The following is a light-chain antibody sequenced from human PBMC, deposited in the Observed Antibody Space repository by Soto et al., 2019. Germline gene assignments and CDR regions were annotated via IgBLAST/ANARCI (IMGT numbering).Light chain of an antibody. CDR1: QSVSSD. CDR2: GAS. V-gene: IGKV3-15*01. Sequence: EIVMTQSPATLSVSPGERAPIHCRASQSVSSDLAWYQQKPGQAPRVIIYGASTRATGIPARFSGSGSGTEFTLTISSLQSEDVAVYYCQQYNNWPWTFGQGTKVDIK. CDR3: QQYNNWPWT. J-gene: IGKJ1*01.